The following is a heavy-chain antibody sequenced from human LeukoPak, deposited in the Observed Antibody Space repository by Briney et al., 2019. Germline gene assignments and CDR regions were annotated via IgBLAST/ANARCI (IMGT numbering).Heavy chain of an antibody. CDR3: AYLDSSGFYYGRLRY. J-gene: IGHJ4*02. Sequence: GGSLRLSCAASGFTFSDHAMTWVRQTLAKGLESVSSTSAGGDITHYAESVKGRFTISRDNSKSTLYLQMNSLRAEDAAIYFCAYLDSSGFYYGRLRYWGQGTPVTVSS. V-gene: IGHV3-23*01. D-gene: IGHD3-22*01. CDR2: TSAGGDIT. CDR1: GFTFSDHA.